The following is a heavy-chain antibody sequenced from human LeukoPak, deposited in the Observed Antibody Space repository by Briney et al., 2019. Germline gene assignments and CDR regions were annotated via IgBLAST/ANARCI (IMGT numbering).Heavy chain of an antibody. CDR1: GFTFSSYW. D-gene: IGHD6-13*01. Sequence: GGSLRLSCAVSGFTFSSYWMNWVRQAPGKGLEWVASIRQDGGEKSYVDSVKGRFTISRDNTKNSLYLQINSLRAEETAMYYCARDGTAPGLYFDLWGQGTLVTVSS. V-gene: IGHV3-7*01. CDR2: IRQDGGEK. CDR3: ARDGTAPGLYFDL. J-gene: IGHJ4*01.